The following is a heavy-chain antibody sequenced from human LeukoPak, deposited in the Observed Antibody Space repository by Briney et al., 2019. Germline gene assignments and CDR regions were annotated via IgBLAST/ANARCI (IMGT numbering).Heavy chain of an antibody. CDR2: IRYDGSNK. V-gene: IGHV3-30*02. J-gene: IGHJ4*02. CDR1: GFTFSSYG. Sequence: GGSLRLSCAASGFTFSSYGMHWVRQAPGKGLEWVAFIRYDGSNKYYADSVKGRFTISRDSSKNTLYLQMNSLRAEDTAVYYCAKDRTTVVTLFSYWGQGTLVTVSS. CDR3: AKDRTTVVTLFSY. D-gene: IGHD4-23*01.